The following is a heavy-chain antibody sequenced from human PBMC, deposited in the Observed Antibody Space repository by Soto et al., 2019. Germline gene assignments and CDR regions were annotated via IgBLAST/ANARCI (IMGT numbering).Heavy chain of an antibody. J-gene: IGHJ5*02. CDR3: ATGSVWPHPNWFDP. D-gene: IGHD6-25*01. CDR1: GYTLTELS. V-gene: IGHV1-24*01. Sequence: ASVKVSCKVSGYTLTELSMHWVRQAPGKGLEWMGGFDPEDGETIYAQKFQGRVTMTEDTSTDTAYMELSSLRSEDTAVYYCATGSVWPHPNWFDPWGQGTLVTVSS. CDR2: FDPEDGET.